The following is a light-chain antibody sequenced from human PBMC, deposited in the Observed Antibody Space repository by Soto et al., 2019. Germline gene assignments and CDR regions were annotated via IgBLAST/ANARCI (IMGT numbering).Light chain of an antibody. CDR2: DVT. CDR1: NSYVVTYNY. CDR3: CSYEGSSSFRVL. J-gene: IGLJ2*01. V-gene: IGLV2-11*01. Sequence: QSVLTQPRSVSRSPGHSFTISFTGTNSYVVTYNYVSWYQQHPGKAPKLIIYDVTKRPSGVPDRFSGSKYGNTASLIISGLQAADEAEYYCCCCSYEGSSSFRVLFGGGTQLTVL.